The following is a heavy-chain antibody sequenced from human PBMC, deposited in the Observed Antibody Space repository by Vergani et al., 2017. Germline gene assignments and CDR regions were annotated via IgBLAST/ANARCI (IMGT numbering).Heavy chain of an antibody. CDR2: ISGSGGST. V-gene: IGHV3-23*01. CDR1: GFTFSSYA. Sequence: EVQLLESGGGLVQPGGSLRLSCAASGFTFSSYAMSWVRQAPGKGLEWVSVISGSGGSTYYADSVKGRFTISRDNSKNTLYLQMNSLRAEDTAVYYCAKTRRITMVRGIYWGQGTLVTVSS. D-gene: IGHD3-10*01. CDR3: AKTRRITMVRGIY. J-gene: IGHJ4*02.